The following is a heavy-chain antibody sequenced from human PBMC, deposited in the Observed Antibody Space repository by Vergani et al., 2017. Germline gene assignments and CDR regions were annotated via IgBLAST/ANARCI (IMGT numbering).Heavy chain of an antibody. D-gene: IGHD1-1*01. V-gene: IGHV3-9*01. J-gene: IGHJ3*02. CDR2: ISWNSGSI. CDR3: AKDLQLERADAFDI. Sequence: EVQLLESGGGLVQPGGSLRLSCAASGFTFDDYAMHWVRQAPGKGLEWVSGISWNSGSIGYADSVKGRFTISRDNAKNSLYLQMNSLRAEDTALYYCAKDLQLERADAFDIWGQGTMVTVSS. CDR1: GFTFDDYA.